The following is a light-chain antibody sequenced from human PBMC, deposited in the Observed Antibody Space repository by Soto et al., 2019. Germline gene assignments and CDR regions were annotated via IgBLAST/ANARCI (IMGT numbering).Light chain of an antibody. Sequence: EIVLTQSPGTLYLSPGERATLSCRASQSVSSSYLAWYQQKPGQAPRLLNYGASSRATGIPARFSGSGSGTDFTLTISRLEPEDFAMYYCQQYCSRFGQRTKVEIK. CDR2: GAS. CDR1: QSVSSSY. V-gene: IGKV3-20*01. CDR3: QQYCSR. J-gene: IGKJ1*01.